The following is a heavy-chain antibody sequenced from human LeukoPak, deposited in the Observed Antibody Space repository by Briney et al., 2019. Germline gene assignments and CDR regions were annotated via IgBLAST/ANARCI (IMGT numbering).Heavy chain of an antibody. CDR3: VADRGNWSGGDF. D-gene: IGHD3-10*01. J-gene: IGHJ4*02. CDR1: TLAFGGYW. V-gene: IGHV3-74*01. CDR2: IDSAGGRI. Sequence: GGSLRLSCAGSTLAFGGYWIHWVRQLPGKGLAWVSRIDSAGGRIQWADSVKGRFTISRDNAKNTVYLQMNSLRPEDSAVYYCVADRGNWSGGDFWGRGTLVIVSS.